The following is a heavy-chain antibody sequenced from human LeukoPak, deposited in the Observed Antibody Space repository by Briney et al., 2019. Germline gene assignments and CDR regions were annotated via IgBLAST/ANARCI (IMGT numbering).Heavy chain of an antibody. V-gene: IGHV3-23*01. Sequence: GGSLRLSCAASGFTFSSYDMSWVRQAPGKGLEWVSAISGSGGSTYYADSVKGRFTISRDNSKNTLYLQMNSLRAEDTAVYYCPIHFGAGGGYYFMDVWGKGTTVTVSS. CDR2: ISGSGGST. D-gene: IGHD3-10*01. CDR3: PIHFGAGGGYYFMDV. CDR1: GFTFSSYD. J-gene: IGHJ6*03.